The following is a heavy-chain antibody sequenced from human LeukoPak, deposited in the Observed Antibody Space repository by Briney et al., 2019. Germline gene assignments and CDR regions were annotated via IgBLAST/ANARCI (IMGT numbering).Heavy chain of an antibody. Sequence: ASVKVSCKASGYTFTGYYIHWVRQAPGQGLEWTGIINPSGGSTSYAQKFQGRVTMTRDTSTSTVYMELSSLRSEDTAVYYCAREGPYSDSSRSRFDYWGQGTLVTVSS. D-gene: IGHD6-6*01. CDR1: GYTFTGYY. V-gene: IGHV1-46*01. J-gene: IGHJ4*02. CDR3: AREGPYSDSSRSRFDY. CDR2: INPSGGST.